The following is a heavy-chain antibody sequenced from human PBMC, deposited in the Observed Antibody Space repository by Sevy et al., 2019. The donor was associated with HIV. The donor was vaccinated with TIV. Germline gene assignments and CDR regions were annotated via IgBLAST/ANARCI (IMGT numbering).Heavy chain of an antibody. Sequence: SETLSLTCAVYGGSFSGYYWSWIRRPPGKGLEWIGEINHSGSTNYNPSLKSRVTISVDTSKNQFSLKLSSVTAADTAVYYCARVSLYGSYYYYYGMDVWGQGTTVTVSS. V-gene: IGHV4-34*01. D-gene: IGHD2-8*02. J-gene: IGHJ6*02. CDR2: INHSGST. CDR3: ARVSLYGSYYYYYGMDV. CDR1: GGSFSGYY.